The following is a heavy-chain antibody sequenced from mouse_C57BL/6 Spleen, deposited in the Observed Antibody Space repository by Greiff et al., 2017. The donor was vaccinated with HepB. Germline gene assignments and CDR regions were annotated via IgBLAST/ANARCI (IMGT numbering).Heavy chain of an antibody. CDR2: IDPENGDT. CDR1: GFNIKDDY. J-gene: IGHJ2*01. V-gene: IGHV14-4*01. Sequence: EVKLQESGAELVRPGASVKLSCTASGFNIKDDYMHWVKQRPEQGLEWIGWIDPENGDTEYASKFQGKATITADTSSNTAYLQLSSLTSEDTAVYYCTTGPNYGSSLFDYWGQGTTLTVSS. D-gene: IGHD1-1*01. CDR3: TTGPNYGSSLFDY.